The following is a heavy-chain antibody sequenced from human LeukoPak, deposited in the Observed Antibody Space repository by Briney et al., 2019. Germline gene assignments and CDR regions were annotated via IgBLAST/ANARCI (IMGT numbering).Heavy chain of an antibody. CDR3: AKDQVRFLEWFPYNWFDP. D-gene: IGHD3-3*01. J-gene: IGHJ5*02. CDR1: GFTFSIYG. CDR2: IWYDGSNK. Sequence: GGSLRLSCAASGFTFSIYGIHWVRQAPGKGLEWVAVIWYDGSNKYYADSVKGRFTISRDNSKNTLYLQMNSLRAEDTAVYYCAKDQVRFLEWFPYNWFDPWGQGTLVTVSS. V-gene: IGHV3-33*06.